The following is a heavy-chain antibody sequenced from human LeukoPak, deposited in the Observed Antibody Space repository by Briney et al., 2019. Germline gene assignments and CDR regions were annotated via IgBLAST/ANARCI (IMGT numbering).Heavy chain of an antibody. Sequence: SETLSLTCAVYGGSFSGYCWSWIRQPPGKGLEWIGEINYSGSTNYNPSLKSRVTISVDTSKNQFSLKLSSVTAADTAVYYCAGECDILTGYYDYWGQGTLVTVSS. CDR3: AGECDILTGYYDY. CDR1: GGSFSGYC. D-gene: IGHD3-9*01. V-gene: IGHV4-34*01. J-gene: IGHJ4*02. CDR2: INYSGST.